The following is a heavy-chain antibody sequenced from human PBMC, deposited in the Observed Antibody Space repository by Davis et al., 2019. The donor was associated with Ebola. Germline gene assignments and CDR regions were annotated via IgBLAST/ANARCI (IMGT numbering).Heavy chain of an antibody. CDR2: IYYSGST. CDR1: GGSISSGGYS. Sequence: MPSETLSLTCAVSGGSISSGGYSWSWIRQPPGKGLEWIGYIYYSGSTYYNPSLKSRVTISVDTSKNQFSLKLSSVTAADTAVYYCARRWTKSAFYGMDVWGQGTTVTVSS. CDR3: ARRWTKSAFYGMDV. V-gene: IGHV4-30-4*07. D-gene: IGHD3/OR15-3a*01. J-gene: IGHJ6*02.